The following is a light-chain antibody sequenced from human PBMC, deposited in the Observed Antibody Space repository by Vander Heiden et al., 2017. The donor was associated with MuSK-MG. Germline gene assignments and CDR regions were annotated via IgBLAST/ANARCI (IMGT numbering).Light chain of an antibody. J-gene: IGKJ1*01. CDR2: AAS. Sequence: DIQMTQSPSSLSASVGDRVTITCRASQSISSYLNWYQQKPGKAPKLLIYAASSLQSGVPSRFSGSGSGTDFTLTISRLQPEDFATYYCQQCYSTPSTFGQGTKVEIK. CDR1: QSISSY. CDR3: QQCYSTPST. V-gene: IGKV1-39*01.